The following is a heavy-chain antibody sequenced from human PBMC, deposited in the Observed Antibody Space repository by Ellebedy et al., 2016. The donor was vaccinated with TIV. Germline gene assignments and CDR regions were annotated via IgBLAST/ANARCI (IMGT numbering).Heavy chain of an antibody. CDR2: IYYSGST. V-gene: IGHV4-59*08. CDR1: GGSISSYY. Sequence: SETLSLTCTVSGGSISSYYWSWIRQPPGKGLEWIGYIYYSGSTNYNPSLKSRVTISVDTSKNQFSLKLSSVTAADTAVYYCARRTTVTPYWYFDLWGRGTLVTVSS. CDR3: ARRTTVTPYWYFDL. J-gene: IGHJ2*01. D-gene: IGHD4-17*01.